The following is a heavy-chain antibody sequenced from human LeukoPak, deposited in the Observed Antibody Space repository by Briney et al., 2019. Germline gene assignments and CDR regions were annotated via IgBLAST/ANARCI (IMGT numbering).Heavy chain of an antibody. J-gene: IGHJ5*02. Sequence: PSETLSLTCAVYGGSFSVYYWSWIRQPPGKGLEWIGEINHSGSTNYNPSLKSRVTISVDTSKNQFSLKLSSVTAADTAVYYCARAAIYDFWSGYYPGWFDPWGQGTLVTVSS. V-gene: IGHV4-34*01. CDR1: GGSFSVYY. D-gene: IGHD3-3*01. CDR3: ARAAIYDFWSGYYPGWFDP. CDR2: INHSGST.